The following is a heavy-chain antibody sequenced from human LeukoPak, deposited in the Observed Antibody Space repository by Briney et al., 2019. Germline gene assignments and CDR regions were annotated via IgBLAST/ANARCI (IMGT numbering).Heavy chain of an antibody. Sequence: SETLFLTCTVSGAYIGSYYWSWVRQPPGKGLEWIGHIYFSGSTSYNPSLKSRVTISVDIPNNQFSLTLTSVTAADTAVYYCARDRLYEDFDYWGQGTQVIVSS. CDR3: ARDRLYEDFDY. J-gene: IGHJ4*02. CDR2: IYFSGST. CDR1: GAYIGSYY. V-gene: IGHV4-59*01. D-gene: IGHD3-16*01.